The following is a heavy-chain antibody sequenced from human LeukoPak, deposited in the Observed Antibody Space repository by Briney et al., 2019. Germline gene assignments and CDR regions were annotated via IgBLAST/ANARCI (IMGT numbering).Heavy chain of an antibody. CDR2: ISQAGSDK. Sequence: PGGSLRLSCAASGLTFSIHWMNWVRQAPGKGLECVANISQAGSDKYYVDSVKGRFTISRDNTKNSLYLQMNSLRAEDTAVYYCVGGDYWGQGTLVTVSS. CDR1: GLTFSIHW. J-gene: IGHJ4*02. CDR3: VGGDY. V-gene: IGHV3-7*01.